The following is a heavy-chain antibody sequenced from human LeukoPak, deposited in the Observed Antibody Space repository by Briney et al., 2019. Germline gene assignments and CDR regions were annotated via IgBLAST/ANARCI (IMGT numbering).Heavy chain of an antibody. V-gene: IGHV3-23*01. CDR1: GFTFSSYA. CDR2: ISGSGGST. CDR3: AKDKAPSYGAIDY. J-gene: IGHJ4*02. D-gene: IGHD4-17*01. Sequence: TGGSLRLSCAASGFTFSSYAMSWVRQAPGKGLEWVSAISGSGGSTYYADSVKGRFTISRGNSKNTLYLQMNSLRAEDTAVYYCAKDKAPSYGAIDYWGQGTLVTVSS.